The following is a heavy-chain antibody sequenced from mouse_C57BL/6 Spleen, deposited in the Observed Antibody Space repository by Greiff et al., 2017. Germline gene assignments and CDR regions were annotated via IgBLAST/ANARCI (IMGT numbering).Heavy chain of an antibody. D-gene: IGHD2-14*01. V-gene: IGHV1-61*01. CDR3: ARQGRQGSYYAMDY. Sequence: VQLQQPGAELVRPGSSVKLSCKASGYTFTSYWMDWVKQRPGQGLEWIGNIYPSDSETHYNQKFKDKATLTVDKSSSTAYMQLSSLTSEDSAVYYCARQGRQGSYYAMDYWGQGTSVTVSS. CDR2: IYPSDSET. J-gene: IGHJ4*01. CDR1: GYTFTSYW.